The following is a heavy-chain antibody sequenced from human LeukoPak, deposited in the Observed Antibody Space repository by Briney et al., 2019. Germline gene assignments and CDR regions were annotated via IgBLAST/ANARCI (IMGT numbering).Heavy chain of an antibody. CDR3: ARTVIVDIVATWDWYFDL. CDR1: GYTFTGYG. J-gene: IGHJ2*01. D-gene: IGHD5-12*01. Sequence: ASVKVSCKASGYTFTGYGISWVRQAPGQGLEWMGWISAYNGNTNYAQKLQGRVTMTTDTSTSTAYMELRSLRSDDTAVYYCARTVIVDIVATWDWYFDLWGRGTLVTVSS. V-gene: IGHV1-18*01. CDR2: ISAYNGNT.